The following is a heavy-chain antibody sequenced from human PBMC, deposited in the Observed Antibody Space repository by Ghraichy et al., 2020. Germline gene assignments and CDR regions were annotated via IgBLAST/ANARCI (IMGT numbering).Heavy chain of an antibody. D-gene: IGHD2-2*01. CDR3: ARGRPGPLDIVVVPAAKSRPNWFDP. J-gene: IGHJ5*02. Sequence: SETLSLTCAVYGGSFSGYYWSWIRQPPGKGLEWIGEINHSGSTNYNPSLKSRVTISVDTSKNQFSLKLSSVTAADTAVYYCARGRPGPLDIVVVPAAKSRPNWFDPWGQGTLVTVSS. V-gene: IGHV4-34*01. CDR1: GGSFSGYY. CDR2: INHSGST.